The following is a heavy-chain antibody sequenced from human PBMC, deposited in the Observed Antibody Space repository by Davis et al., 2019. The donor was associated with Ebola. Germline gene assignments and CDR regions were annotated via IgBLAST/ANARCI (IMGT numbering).Heavy chain of an antibody. J-gene: IGHJ6*02. D-gene: IGHD6-19*01. Sequence: AASVTVSCKASGGTFSSYAIRWVRQAPGQGLEWMGGIIPIFGTANYAQKFQGRVTITADESTSTAYMELSSLRSEDTAVYYCASSSGSHYYYYGMDVWGQGTTVTVSS. CDR1: GGTFSSYA. CDR3: ASSSGSHYYYYGMDV. CDR2: IIPIFGTA. V-gene: IGHV1-69*13.